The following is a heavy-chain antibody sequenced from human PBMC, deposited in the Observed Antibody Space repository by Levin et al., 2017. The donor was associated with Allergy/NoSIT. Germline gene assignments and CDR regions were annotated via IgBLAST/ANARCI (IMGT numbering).Heavy chain of an antibody. J-gene: IGHJ4*02. D-gene: IGHD3-10*01. CDR3: ARDDYGSGSYYPEVFDY. Sequence: GGSLRLSCAASGFTFSSYSMNWVRQAPGKGLEWVSSISSSSSYIYYADSVKGRFTISRDNAKNSLYLQMNSLRAEDTAVYYCARDDYGSGSYYPEVFDYWGQGTLVTVSS. CDR1: GFTFSSYS. V-gene: IGHV3-21*01. CDR2: ISSSSSYI.